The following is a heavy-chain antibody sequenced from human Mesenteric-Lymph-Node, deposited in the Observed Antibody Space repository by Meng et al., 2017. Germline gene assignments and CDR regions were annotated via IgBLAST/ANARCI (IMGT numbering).Heavy chain of an antibody. CDR1: GGTFSSYT. CDR3: AVCGSGSRWDYGMDV. D-gene: IGHD3-10*01. V-gene: IGHV1-18*01. Sequence: ASVKVSCKASGGTFSSYTISWVRQAPGQGLEWMGWISAYNGNTNYAQKLQGRVTMTTDTSTSTAYMELRSLRSDDTAVYYCAVCGSGSRWDYGMDVWGQGTTVTVSS. J-gene: IGHJ6*02. CDR2: ISAYNGNT.